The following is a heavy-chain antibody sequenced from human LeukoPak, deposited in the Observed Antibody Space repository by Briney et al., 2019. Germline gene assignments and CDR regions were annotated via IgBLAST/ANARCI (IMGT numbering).Heavy chain of an antibody. CDR1: GYTFTSYG. V-gene: IGHV1-69*04. Sequence: ASVKVSCKASGYTFTSYGISWVRQAPGQGLEWMGRIIPILGIANYAQKFQGRVTITADKSTSTAYMELSSLRSEDTAVYYCARAPATVTTLPLGYYYYYGMDVWGQGTTVTVSS. CDR2: IIPILGIA. D-gene: IGHD4-17*01. J-gene: IGHJ6*02. CDR3: ARAPATVTTLPLGYYYYYGMDV.